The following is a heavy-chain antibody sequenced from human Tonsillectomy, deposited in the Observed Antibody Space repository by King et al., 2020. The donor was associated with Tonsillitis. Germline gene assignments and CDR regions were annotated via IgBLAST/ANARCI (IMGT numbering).Heavy chain of an antibody. D-gene: IGHD6-19*01. J-gene: IGHJ4*02. CDR3: ARPRIAVAGPYYFDY. CDR1: GYSFTSNW. CDR2: IYPGDSET. Sequence: VQPVESGAEVKKPGESLKISCKVSGYSFTSNWIGWVRQMPGKGLEWMGIIYPGDSETKYNPSFQGQVTFSADKSISTAYLQWSSLKASDTAMYYCARPRIAVAGPYYFDYWGQGTLVTVSS. V-gene: IGHV5-51*01.